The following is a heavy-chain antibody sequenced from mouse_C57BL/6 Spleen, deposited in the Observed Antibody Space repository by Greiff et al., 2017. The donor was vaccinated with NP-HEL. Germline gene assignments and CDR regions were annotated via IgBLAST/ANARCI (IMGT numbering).Heavy chain of an antibody. CDR1: GYTFTSYW. V-gene: IGHV1-50*01. J-gene: IGHJ2*01. D-gene: IGHD1-1*01. CDR2: IDPSDSYT. Sequence: QVQLKQPGAELVKPGASVKLSCKASGYTFTSYWMQWVKQRPGQGLEWIGEIDPSDSYTNYNQKFKGKATLTVDTSSSTAYMQLSSLTSEDSAVYYCARYGGTAYWGQGTTLTVSS. CDR3: ARYGGTAY.